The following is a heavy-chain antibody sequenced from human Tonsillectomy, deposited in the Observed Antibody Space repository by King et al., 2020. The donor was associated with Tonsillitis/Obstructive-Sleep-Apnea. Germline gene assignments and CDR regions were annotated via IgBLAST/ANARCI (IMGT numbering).Heavy chain of an antibody. D-gene: IGHD1-1*01. CDR1: GGTFSSYV. Sequence: QLVQSGAEVKKPGSSVKVSCRASGGTFSSYVITWVRQAPGQGLEWMGRIIPILVIPNYAQKFQGRVTITADKSTSTAYMELSSLRSEDTAVYYCARERFSPGTTGTPNYNWFDPWGQGTLVTVSS. J-gene: IGHJ5*02. CDR2: IIPILVIP. V-gene: IGHV1-69*09. CDR3: ARERFSPGTTGTPNYNWFDP.